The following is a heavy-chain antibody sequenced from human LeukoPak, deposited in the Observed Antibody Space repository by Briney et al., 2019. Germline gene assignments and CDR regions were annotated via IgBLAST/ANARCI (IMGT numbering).Heavy chain of an antibody. Sequence: GGSLRLSCAASGFTITNAWMSWVRQAPGKGLEWVGRIKSKTDGGTIDYAAPVRGRFSISRDDSKNTLYLQMNSLKTEDTAVYYCTTLGQSTGYWGQGTLVTVSS. CDR3: TTLGQSTGY. D-gene: IGHD3-10*01. CDR1: GFTITNAW. CDR2: IKSKTDGGTI. V-gene: IGHV3-15*01. J-gene: IGHJ4*02.